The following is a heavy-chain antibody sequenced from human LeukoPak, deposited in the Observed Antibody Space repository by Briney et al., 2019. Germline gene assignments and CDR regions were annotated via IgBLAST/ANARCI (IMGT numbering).Heavy chain of an antibody. V-gene: IGHV3-30*02. CDR3: AKRGTITIFGVVPPDAAFDI. D-gene: IGHD3-3*01. CDR2: IRYDGSNK. CDR1: GFTFSSYG. J-gene: IGHJ3*02. Sequence: PGGSLRLSCAASGFTFSSYGMHWVRQAPGKGLEWVAFIRYDGSNKYYADSVKGRFTISRDNSKNTLYLQMNSLRAEDTAVYYCAKRGTITIFGVVPPDAAFDIWGQGTMVTVSS.